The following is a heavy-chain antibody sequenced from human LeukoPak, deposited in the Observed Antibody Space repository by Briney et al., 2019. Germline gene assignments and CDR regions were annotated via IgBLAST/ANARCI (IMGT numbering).Heavy chain of an antibody. J-gene: IGHJ4*02. CDR3: ARGREVAVAGLLFDY. CDR2: IGTAGDI. V-gene: IGHV3-13*01. CDR1: GFTFSSYD. D-gene: IGHD6-19*01. Sequence: GGSLRLSCAASGFTFSSYDMHWARQATGKGLEWVSGIGTAGDIYYSGSVKGRFTISRENAKNSLYLQMNSLRAGDTAVYYCARGREVAVAGLLFDYWGQGTLVTVSS.